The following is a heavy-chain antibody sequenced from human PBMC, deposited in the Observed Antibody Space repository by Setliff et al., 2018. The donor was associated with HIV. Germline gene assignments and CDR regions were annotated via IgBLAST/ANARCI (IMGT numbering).Heavy chain of an antibody. D-gene: IGHD2-21*01. Sequence: SETLSLTCAVSGDSINKYYWSWIRQPPGKGLEWIGSVSQSGSTYYNPSLKSRITISVDRSKNLFSLKLISVTAADQGVYYCARVPVAGANWFDPWGLGTLVTVSS. CDR1: GDSINKYY. V-gene: IGHV4-59*05. J-gene: IGHJ5*02. CDR3: ARVPVAGANWFDP. CDR2: VSQSGST.